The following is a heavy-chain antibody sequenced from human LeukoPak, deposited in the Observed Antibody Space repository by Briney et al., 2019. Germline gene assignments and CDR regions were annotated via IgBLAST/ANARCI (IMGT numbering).Heavy chain of an antibody. CDR3: AKDPRRYCSGGSCSGPDY. CDR2: ISGSGGST. CDR1: GFTSSSYA. D-gene: IGHD2-15*01. V-gene: IGHV3-23*01. Sequence: GGSLRLSCAASGFTSSSYARSWVRQAPGKGLEWVSAISGSGGSTYYADSVKGRFTISRDNSKNTLYLQMNSLRAEDTAVYYCAKDPRRYCSGGSCSGPDYWGQGTLVTVSS. J-gene: IGHJ4*02.